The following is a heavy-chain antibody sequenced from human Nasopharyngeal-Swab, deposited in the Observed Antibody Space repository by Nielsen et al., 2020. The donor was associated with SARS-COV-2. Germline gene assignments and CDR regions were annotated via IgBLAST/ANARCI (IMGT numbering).Heavy chain of an antibody. Sequence: GGSLRLSCAASGFTFSSYGMHWVRQAPGKGLEWVAVISYDGSNKYYADSVKGRFTISRDNSKNTLYLQMNSLRAEDTAVYYCTTDDLGYSYGQFDYWGQGTLVTVSS. CDR3: TTDDLGYSYGQFDY. J-gene: IGHJ4*02. V-gene: IGHV3-30*03. D-gene: IGHD5-18*01. CDR2: ISYDGSNK. CDR1: GFTFSSYG.